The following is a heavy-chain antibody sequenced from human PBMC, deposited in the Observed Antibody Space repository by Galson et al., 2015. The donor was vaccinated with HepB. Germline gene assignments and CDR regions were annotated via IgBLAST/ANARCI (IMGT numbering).Heavy chain of an antibody. V-gene: IGHV3-30-3*01. J-gene: IGHJ2*01. CDR3: ARAAAGFYWYSDL. CDR1: GFTFSSYA. D-gene: IGHD6-13*01. CDR2: ISYDGSNK. Sequence: SLRLSCAASGFTFSSYAMHWVRQAPGKGLEWVAVISYDGSNKYYADSVKGRFTISRDNSKNTLYLQMNSLRAEDTAVYYCARAAAGFYWYSDLWGRGTLVTVSS.